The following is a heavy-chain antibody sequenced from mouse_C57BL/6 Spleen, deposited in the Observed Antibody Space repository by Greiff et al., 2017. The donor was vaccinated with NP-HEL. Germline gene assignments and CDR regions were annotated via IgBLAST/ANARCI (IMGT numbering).Heavy chain of an antibody. CDR1: GFNIKDDY. CDR3: TTYGSREYFDV. D-gene: IGHD1-1*01. J-gene: IGHJ1*03. CDR2: IDPENGDT. Sequence: EVQLQQSGAELVRPGASVKLSCTASGFNIKDDYMHWVKQRPEQGLEWIGWIDPENGDTEYASKFQGKATITADTSSNTAYLQLSSLTSEDTAVYYCTTYGSREYFDVWGTGTTVTVSS. V-gene: IGHV14-4*01.